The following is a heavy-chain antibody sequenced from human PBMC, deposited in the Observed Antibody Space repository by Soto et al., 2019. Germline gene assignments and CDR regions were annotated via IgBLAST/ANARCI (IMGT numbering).Heavy chain of an antibody. CDR1: GGSISSFY. CDR2: IYSGGRN. CDR3: ARGSSRWDY. J-gene: IGHJ4*02. Sequence: XATLSLTFTVSGGSISSFYGSWIRQPAGKGLEWIGRIYSGGRNNYNPSLKSRVTMSVDTSKNQFSLRLSSVTAADTAMYYCARGSSRWDYWGQGTLVTVSS. V-gene: IGHV4-4*07. D-gene: IGHD6-13*01.